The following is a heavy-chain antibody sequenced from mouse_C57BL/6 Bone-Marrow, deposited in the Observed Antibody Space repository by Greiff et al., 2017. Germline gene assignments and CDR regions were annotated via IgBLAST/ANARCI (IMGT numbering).Heavy chain of an antibody. D-gene: IGHD2-3*01. CDR3: ARYNGYYQYYFVY. J-gene: IGHJ2*01. CDR1: GYTFTSYW. CDR2: IHPNSGSP. V-gene: IGHV1-64*01. Sequence: VQLQQSGAELVKPGASVKLSCKASGYTFTSYWMHWVKQRPGQGLEWIGMIHPNSGSPNYNEKFKSKATLTVDKSSTTAYMQLISLTSEDSAVYFCARYNGYYQYYFVYWGQGTTLTVSS.